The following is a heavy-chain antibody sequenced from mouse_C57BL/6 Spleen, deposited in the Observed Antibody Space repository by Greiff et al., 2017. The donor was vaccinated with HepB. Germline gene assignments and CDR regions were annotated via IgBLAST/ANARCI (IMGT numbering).Heavy chain of an antibody. V-gene: IGHV5-17*01. D-gene: IGHD2-4*01. CDR2: ISSGSSTI. J-gene: IGHJ4*01. CDR3: ARLSYYEYDAGEYYAMDY. Sequence: EVQLVESGGGLVKPGGSLKLSCAASGFTFSDYGMHWVRQAPEKGLEWVAYISSGSSTIYYADTVKGRFTISRDNAKNTLFLQMTRLRSEDTAMYYGARLSYYEYDAGEYYAMDYWGQGTSVTVSS. CDR1: GFTFSDYG.